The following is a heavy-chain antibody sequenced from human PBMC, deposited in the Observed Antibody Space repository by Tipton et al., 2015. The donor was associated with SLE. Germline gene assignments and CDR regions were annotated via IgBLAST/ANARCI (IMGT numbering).Heavy chain of an antibody. Sequence: TLSLTCSVSGGSISTTDHYWGWIRQPPGKGLEWIGSVFYSGNTYYNESLQSRVTISIDTSKNHFSLKLYSVTAADTAVYYCAREDSSSWFYNRFDPWGQGTLVTVSS. J-gene: IGHJ5*02. D-gene: IGHD6-13*01. V-gene: IGHV4-39*02. CDR3: AREDSSSWFYNRFDP. CDR1: GGSISTTDHY. CDR2: VFYSGNT.